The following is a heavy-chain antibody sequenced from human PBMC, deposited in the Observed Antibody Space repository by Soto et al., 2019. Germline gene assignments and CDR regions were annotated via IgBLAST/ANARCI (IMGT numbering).Heavy chain of an antibody. D-gene: IGHD6-6*01. CDR1: GGSFSGYY. CDR2: INHSGST. Sequence: SETLSLTCAVYGGSFSGYYWSWIRQPPGKGLEWSGEINHSGSTNYNPSLKSRVAISVDTSKNQFSLKLSSVPAADTAVYYCARARGYYSSSRRGGFDPWGQGTLVTVSS. V-gene: IGHV4-34*01. CDR3: ARARGYYSSSRRGGFDP. J-gene: IGHJ5*02.